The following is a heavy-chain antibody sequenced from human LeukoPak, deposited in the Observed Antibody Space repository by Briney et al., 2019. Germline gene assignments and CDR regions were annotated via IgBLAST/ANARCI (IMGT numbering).Heavy chain of an antibody. V-gene: IGHV3-13*01. CDR3: ARESYDYVWGSYRSNGMDV. D-gene: IGHD3-16*02. Sequence: QPGGSLRLSCAASGFTFSGYDMHWVRQATGKGLEWVSAIGTAGDTYYPGSVKGRFTISRENAKNSLYLQMNSLRAGDTAVYYCARESYDYVWGSYRSNGMDVWGQGTTVTVSS. CDR1: GFTFSGYD. CDR2: IGTAGDT. J-gene: IGHJ6*02.